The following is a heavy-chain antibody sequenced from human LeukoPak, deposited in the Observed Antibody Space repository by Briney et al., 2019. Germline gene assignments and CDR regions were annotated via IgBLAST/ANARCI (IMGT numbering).Heavy chain of an antibody. D-gene: IGHD1-26*01. V-gene: IGHV1-18*03. CDR1: GYTFTSYG. CDR3: ARLFGRQLPDS. J-gene: IGHJ4*02. Sequence: AGVPCSSQASGYTFTSYGISWARPAPGQGLEWMGWIIAYNGNTNYSQKPQGRVTMTTDTSTSTTYRELSRLLSDDMAVYYCARLFGRQLPDSWGAGTLGTVS. CDR2: IIAYNGNT.